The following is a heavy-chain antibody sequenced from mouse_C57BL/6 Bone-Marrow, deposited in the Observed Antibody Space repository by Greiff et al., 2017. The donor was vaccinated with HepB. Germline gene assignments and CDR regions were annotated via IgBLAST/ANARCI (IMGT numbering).Heavy chain of an antibody. V-gene: IGHV1-39*01. CDR3: SRRPHHDYDYAMDY. J-gene: IGHJ4*01. D-gene: IGHD2-4*01. CDR2: INPNYGTT. Sequence: EVQLQQSGPELVKPGASVKISCKASGYSFTDYNMNWVKQSNGKSLEWIGVINPNYGTTSYNQKFKGKATLTVDQSSSPAYMQLNSLTSEDSAVEYCSRRPHHDYDYAMDYWGQGTSVTVSS. CDR1: GYSFTDYN.